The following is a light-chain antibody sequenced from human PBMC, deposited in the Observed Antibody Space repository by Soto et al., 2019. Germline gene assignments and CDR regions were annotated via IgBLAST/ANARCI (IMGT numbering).Light chain of an antibody. CDR1: QSISYY. V-gene: IGKV3-11*01. Sequence: EIVLTQSPATLSLSPGERATLSCRASQSISYYLAWYQQKPGLAPRLLIYDASNRATGIPARFSGSGSGTDFTLTISSLEPEDFAVYYCQQRSTWITFGQGTRLDIK. J-gene: IGKJ5*01. CDR3: QQRSTWIT. CDR2: DAS.